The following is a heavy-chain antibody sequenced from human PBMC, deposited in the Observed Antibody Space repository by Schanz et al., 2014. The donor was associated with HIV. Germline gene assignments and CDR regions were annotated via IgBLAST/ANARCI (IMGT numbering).Heavy chain of an antibody. Sequence: GQLVESGGGLVQPGGSLRLSCAASGFTFKTYWMSWVRQAPGKGLEWVALIPYDGNNDFYADSVKGRFTISRDNSKNTLYLQMNSLRAEDTAVYYCARDFNFWSGHYYFDYWGQGTLVTVSS. CDR1: GFTFKTYW. CDR3: ARDFNFWSGHYYFDY. D-gene: IGHD3-3*01. J-gene: IGHJ4*02. V-gene: IGHV3-30*03. CDR2: IPYDGNND.